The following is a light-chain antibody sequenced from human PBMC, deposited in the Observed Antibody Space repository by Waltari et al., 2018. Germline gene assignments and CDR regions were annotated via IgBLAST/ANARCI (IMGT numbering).Light chain of an antibody. CDR2: EVH. CDR1: NNDSGGYDL. V-gene: IGLV2-23*01. J-gene: IGLJ2*01. CDR3: CSYVGVTTVL. Sequence: QSALTQPAPVSGSPGQSITISCTGTNNDSGGYDLFPWYQQHPGKAPKLIIYEVHRRPSGVSNRFSGSKSGNTASLTISGLQAEDEAHYYCCSYVGVTTVLFGGGTTVAV.